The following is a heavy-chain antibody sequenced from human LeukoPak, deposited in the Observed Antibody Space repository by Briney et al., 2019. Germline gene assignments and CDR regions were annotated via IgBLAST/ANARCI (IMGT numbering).Heavy chain of an antibody. V-gene: IGHV3-21*01. D-gene: IGHD6-19*01. Sequence: GVSLRLSCAASGFTFSSYSMNWVRQAPGKGLEWVSSISSSSSYIYYADSVKGRFTISRDNAKNSLYLQMNSLRAEDTAVYYCARTGQWLVPNDYWGQGTLVTVSS. CDR2: ISSSSSYI. J-gene: IGHJ4*02. CDR1: GFTFSSYS. CDR3: ARTGQWLVPNDY.